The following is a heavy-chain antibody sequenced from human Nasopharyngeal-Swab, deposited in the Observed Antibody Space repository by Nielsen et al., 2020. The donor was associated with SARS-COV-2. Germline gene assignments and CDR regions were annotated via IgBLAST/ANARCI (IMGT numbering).Heavy chain of an antibody. J-gene: IGHJ6*02. V-gene: IGHV3-7*01. CDR3: AREGYDFWSGYPARSYYYYGMDV. Sequence: GESLKTPCAASGFTLSSYWMSWVRQAPGKGPEWVANIKQDGSEKYYVDSVKGRFTISRDNAKNSLYLQMNSLRAEDTAVYYCAREGYDFWSGYPARSYYYYGMDVWGQGTTVTVSS. CDR1: GFTLSSYW. CDR2: IKQDGSEK. D-gene: IGHD3-3*01.